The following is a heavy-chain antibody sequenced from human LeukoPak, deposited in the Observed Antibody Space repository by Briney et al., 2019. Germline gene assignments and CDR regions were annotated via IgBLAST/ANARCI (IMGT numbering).Heavy chain of an antibody. CDR1: GGSFSGYY. J-gene: IGHJ4*02. D-gene: IGHD3-10*01. V-gene: IGHV4-34*01. CDR3: ASRRSITMVRGGHFDY. Sequence: SETLSLTCAVYGGSFSGYYWGWIRQPPGKGLEWIGEINHSGSTNYNPSLKSRVTISVDTSKNQFSLKLRSVTAADTAVYYCASRRSITMVRGGHFDYWGQGTLVTVSS. CDR2: INHSGST.